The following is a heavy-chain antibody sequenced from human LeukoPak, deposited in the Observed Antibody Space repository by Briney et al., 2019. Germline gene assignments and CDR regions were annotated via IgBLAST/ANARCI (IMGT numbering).Heavy chain of an antibody. V-gene: IGHV4-34*01. CDR2: INHSGST. CDR1: GGSFSGYY. Sequence: SETLSLTCAVYGGSFSGYYWSWIRQPPGKGLEWIGEINHSGSTNYNPSLKSRVTISVDTSKNQFSLKLSSVTAADTAVYYCATHDLVDTAMVSSWGQGTLVTVSS. CDR3: ATHDLVDTAMVSS. D-gene: IGHD5-18*01. J-gene: IGHJ4*02.